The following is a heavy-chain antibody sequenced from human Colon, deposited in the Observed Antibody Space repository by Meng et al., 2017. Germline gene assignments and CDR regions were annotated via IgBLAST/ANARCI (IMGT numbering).Heavy chain of an antibody. J-gene: IGHJ4*02. CDR1: GGSISSSNY. CDR2: IYLSGSP. D-gene: IGHD6-19*01. V-gene: IGHV4-4*02. CDR3: ARHGGWHFDY. Sequence: QVARQGAGPGLVEPAGTLSLTCAVSGGSISSSNYWSWVRQPPGKGLEWIGQIYLSGSPSYNPSLESRVTISVDKSKNQLSLRLTSVTAADTAIYYCARHGGWHFDYWGQGTLVTVSS.